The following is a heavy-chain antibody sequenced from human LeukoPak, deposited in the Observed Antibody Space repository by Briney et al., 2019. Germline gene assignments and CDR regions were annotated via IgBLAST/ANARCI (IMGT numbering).Heavy chain of an antibody. D-gene: IGHD3-10*01. J-gene: IGHJ5*02. Sequence: SETLSLTCTVSGDSISNGGYYWSWIRQPPGKGLEWIGYIFHTGSTYYNPSLKSRVTISVDTSKNQFSLKLSSVTAADTAVYYCARSRREVGRNWRFGELLYHWGQGTLVTVSS. CDR2: IFHTGST. V-gene: IGHV4-30-2*01. CDR3: ARSRREVGRNWRFGELLYH. CDR1: GDSISNGGYY.